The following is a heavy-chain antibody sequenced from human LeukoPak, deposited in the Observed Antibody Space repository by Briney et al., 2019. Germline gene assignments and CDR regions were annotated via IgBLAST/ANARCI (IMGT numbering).Heavy chain of an antibody. J-gene: IGHJ4*02. V-gene: IGHV3-53*01. CDR2: IYSGGSA. CDR3: AGESYYEIY. D-gene: IGHD3-22*01. CDR1: GFTDISNY. Sequence: GGSLRLSSEASGFTDISNYMSWVRQAPGKWLEWPSAIYSGGSAYYADSVKGRFIISRDNSKNTLYLQMNSLKPEDTAVYYCAGESYYEIYWGQGTLWTVSS.